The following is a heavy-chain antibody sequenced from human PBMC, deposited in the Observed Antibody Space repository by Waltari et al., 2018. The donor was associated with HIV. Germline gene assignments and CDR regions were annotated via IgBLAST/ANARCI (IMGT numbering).Heavy chain of an antibody. CDR3: AKDLAAVAGILGFDS. D-gene: IGHD6-19*01. Sequence: QVQLVESGGGVVQPGRSLRLSCAASGFTFSSYGWHWVRQAPGKGLEWVAVTSYDGSDKYYADSVKGRFTISRDNSKNTLYLQMNSLRAEDTAVFYCAKDLAAVAGILGFDSWGQGTQVTVSS. V-gene: IGHV3-30*18. J-gene: IGHJ4*02. CDR1: GFTFSSYG. CDR2: TSYDGSDK.